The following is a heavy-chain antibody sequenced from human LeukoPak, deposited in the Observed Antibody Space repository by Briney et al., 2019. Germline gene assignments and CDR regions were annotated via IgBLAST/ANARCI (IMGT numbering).Heavy chain of an antibody. Sequence: PGGSLRLSCAASGFTFSSYSMNWVRQAPGKGLEWLSSISSSSSYIYYADSVRGRFTISRDNAKNSLYLQMNSLRAEDAAVYFCASVPSKEVNAYWGQGTLVTVSS. D-gene: IGHD3-10*02. CDR3: ASVPSKEVNAY. CDR1: GFTFSSYS. J-gene: IGHJ4*02. V-gene: IGHV3-21*01. CDR2: ISSSSSYI.